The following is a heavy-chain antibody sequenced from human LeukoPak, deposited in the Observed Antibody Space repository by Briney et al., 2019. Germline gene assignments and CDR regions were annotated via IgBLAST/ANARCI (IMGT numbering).Heavy chain of an antibody. CDR3: ATYTAADPYYYGMDV. V-gene: IGHV4-39*01. J-gene: IGHJ6*02. CDR2: IYYSGST. Sequence: PSETLSLTCTVSGGSISSSSCYWGWIRQPPGKGLEWIGSIYYSGSTYYNPSLKSRVTISVDTSKNQFSLKLSSVTAADTAVYYCATYTAADPYYYGMDVWGQGTTVTVSS. D-gene: IGHD6-13*01. CDR1: GGSISSSSCY.